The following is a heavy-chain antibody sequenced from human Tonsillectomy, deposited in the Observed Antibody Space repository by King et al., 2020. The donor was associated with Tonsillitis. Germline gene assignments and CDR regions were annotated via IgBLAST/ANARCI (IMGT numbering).Heavy chain of an antibody. D-gene: IGHD4-11*01. J-gene: IGHJ3*02. Sequence: VQLVESGGGVVQPGRSLRLSCAASGFSFSAYGMHWVRQAPGKGLEWVALISSDGSNKYYADSVKGRFTISRDNSKNTLYLHMNSLRAEDTAVFYCAKDRGGNYIPNDAFDIWGQGTMVTVSS. CDR1: GFSFSAYG. CDR3: AKDRGGNYIPNDAFDI. V-gene: IGHV3-30*18. CDR2: ISSDGSNK.